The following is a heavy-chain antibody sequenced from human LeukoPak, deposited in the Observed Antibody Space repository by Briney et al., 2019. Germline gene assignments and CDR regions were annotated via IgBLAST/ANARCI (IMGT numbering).Heavy chain of an antibody. CDR3: ARQHDSYYYYYIDV. CDR1: GYSISNGYY. J-gene: IGHJ6*03. V-gene: IGHV4-38-2*01. CDR2: PYHSDSA. Sequence: KPSETLSLTCAVSGYSISNGYYWVWIRQPPGRGLEWIGSPYHSDSAYYNTSLRSRVSMSVDTSKNQFSLTLSFVTAADTAVYYCARQHDSYYYYYIDVWGSGTTVTVSS.